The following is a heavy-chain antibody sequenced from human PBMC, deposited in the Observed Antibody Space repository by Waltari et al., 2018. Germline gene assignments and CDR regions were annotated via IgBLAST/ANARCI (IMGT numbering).Heavy chain of an antibody. D-gene: IGHD3-10*01. J-gene: IGHJ3*01. CDR3: ATALGGGISASRPFHF. Sequence: EVQMLQSGAEVKKPGTPVKISCKVSGDTLPDIYIHRIKQAPGKGLQWMGLLDPEDGQAIYAQKFQGRVTMTADTSIHTAYMELTSLTSEDTSFYYCATALGGGISASRPFHFWGQGTMITVSS. CDR1: GDTLPDIY. CDR2: LDPEDGQA. V-gene: IGHV1-69-2*01.